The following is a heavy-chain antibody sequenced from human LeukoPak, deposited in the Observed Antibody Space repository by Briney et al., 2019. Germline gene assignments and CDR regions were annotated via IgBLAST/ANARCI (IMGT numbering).Heavy chain of an antibody. J-gene: IGHJ3*02. D-gene: IGHD2-15*01. V-gene: IGHV3-23*01. CDR2: ISGSGGRT. CDR1: GFTFSSYA. CDR3: ARESYCSGGSCYSGRAFDI. Sequence: GGSLRLSCAASGFTFSSYAMSWVRQAPGKGLEWVSSISGSGGRTHYADSVRGRFTISRDNSKNTLYLQMNSLRAEDTAVYYCARESYCSGGSCYSGRAFDIWGQGTMVTVSS.